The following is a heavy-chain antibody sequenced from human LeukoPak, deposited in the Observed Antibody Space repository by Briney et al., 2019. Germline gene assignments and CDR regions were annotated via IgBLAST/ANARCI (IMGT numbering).Heavy chain of an antibody. Sequence: GGSLRLSCAASGFTFSSYAMSWVRQAPGKGLEWVSAISGSGGSTYYADSVKGRFTISRDNSKNTLYLQMNSLRAEDTAVYYCAKGPRYSSSWYSDYWGQGTLVTVSS. J-gene: IGHJ4*02. CDR1: GFTFSSYA. D-gene: IGHD6-13*01. CDR3: AKGPRYSSSWYSDY. V-gene: IGHV3-23*01. CDR2: ISGSGGST.